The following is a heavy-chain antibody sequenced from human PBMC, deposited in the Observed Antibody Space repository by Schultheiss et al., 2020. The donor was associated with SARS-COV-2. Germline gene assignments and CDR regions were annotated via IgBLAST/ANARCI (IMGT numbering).Heavy chain of an antibody. CDR2: MNPNSGNT. D-gene: IGHD3-3*01. V-gene: IGHV1-8*02. Sequence: ASVKVSCKASGGTFSSYDINWVRQATGQGLEWMGWMNPNSGNTGYAQKFQGRVTMTRNTSISTAYMELSSLRSEDTAVYYCARVDSYYDFWSGYYVLGTFDPWGQGTLVTVSS. J-gene: IGHJ5*02. CDR1: GGTFSSYD. CDR3: ARVDSYYDFWSGYYVLGTFDP.